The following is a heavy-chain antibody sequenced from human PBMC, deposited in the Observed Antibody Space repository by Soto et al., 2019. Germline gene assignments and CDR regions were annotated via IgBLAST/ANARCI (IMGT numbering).Heavy chain of an antibody. CDR2: INPNSGDT. J-gene: IGHJ4*02. Sequence: ASVKVSCKASGYTFTGYYIHWVRQAPGQGLEWTGWINPNSGDTNYAQKFQGWVTMTRDTSTSTAYLELSRLRSDDTAVYSCAREMVRPMSIAAAGTTQPDFDYWGQGTLVTVSS. V-gene: IGHV1-2*04. D-gene: IGHD6-13*01. CDR1: GYTFTGYY. CDR3: AREMVRPMSIAAAGTTQPDFDY.